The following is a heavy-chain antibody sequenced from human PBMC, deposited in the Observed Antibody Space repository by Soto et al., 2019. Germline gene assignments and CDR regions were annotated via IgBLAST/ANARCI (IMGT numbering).Heavy chain of an antibody. CDR2: ISSNGGST. Sequence: GGSLRLSCAASGFTFSSYAMHWVRQAPGKGLEYVSAISSNGGSTYYANSVKGRFTISRDNSKNTLCLQMGSLRAEDMAVYYCARVSSSWYVSHYFDYWGQGTLVTVSS. CDR3: ARVSSSWYVSHYFDY. V-gene: IGHV3-64*01. CDR1: GFTFSSYA. J-gene: IGHJ4*02. D-gene: IGHD6-13*01.